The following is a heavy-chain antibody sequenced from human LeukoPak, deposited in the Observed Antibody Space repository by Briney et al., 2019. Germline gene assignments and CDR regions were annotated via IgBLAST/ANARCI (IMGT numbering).Heavy chain of an antibody. J-gene: IGHJ4*02. Sequence: ASVKVSCTASGYTFTSCYMHWVRKAPGQGVECMGIVNPSGCSTRYAQKFQGRVTMTRDTSTSTVYMEFSSLRSEDTAVYYCARTYSGSWDGIFDYGGQGTLVTVSS. CDR2: VNPSGCST. D-gene: IGHD6-13*01. CDR3: ARTYSGSWDGIFDY. V-gene: IGHV1-46*01. CDR1: GYTFTSCY.